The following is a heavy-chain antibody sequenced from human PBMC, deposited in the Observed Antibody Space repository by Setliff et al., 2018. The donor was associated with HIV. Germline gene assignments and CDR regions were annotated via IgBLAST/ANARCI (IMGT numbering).Heavy chain of an antibody. CDR3: AREGYNFWSGFHH. D-gene: IGHD3-3*01. CDR1: GYTFSSYD. V-gene: IGHV1-8*02. J-gene: IGHJ4*02. Sequence: ASVKVSCKASGYTFSSYDINWVRQATGQGLEWMGWMNPKSGHTGYAQKFQGRVTMTRNTSISTAYMELSSLRSEDTAVYYCAREGYNFWSGFHHWGQGTLVTVS. CDR2: MNPKSGHT.